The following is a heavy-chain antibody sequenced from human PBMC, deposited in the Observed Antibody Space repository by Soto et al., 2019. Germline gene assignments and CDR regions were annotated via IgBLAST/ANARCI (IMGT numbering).Heavy chain of an antibody. J-gene: IGHJ4*02. CDR2: IRSKAYGGTT. V-gene: IGHV3-49*03. D-gene: IGHD5-18*01. CDR3: TRDDPKGYNYSVAFFDY. Sequence: GGSLRLSCTASGFTFGDYAMSWFRQAPWKGLEGVGFIRSKAYGGTTEYAASVKGRFTISRDDSKSIAYLQMNSLKTEDTAVYYCTRDDPKGYNYSVAFFDYWGQGTPVTVSS. CDR1: GFTFGDYA.